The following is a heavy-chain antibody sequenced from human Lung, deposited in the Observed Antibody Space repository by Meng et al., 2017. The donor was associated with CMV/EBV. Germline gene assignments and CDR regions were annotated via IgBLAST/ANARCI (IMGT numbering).Heavy chain of an antibody. V-gene: IGHV3-7*01. CDR2: IKQDGSEK. J-gene: IGHJ6*02. CDR1: GFTFSSYW. D-gene: IGHD3-10*01. CDR3: ARDLRVRGVKGGSRYYGMDV. Sequence: GGSXRLXXAASGFTFSSYWMSWVRQAPGKGLEWVANIKQDGSEKYYVDSVKGRFTISRDNAKNTLYLQMNSLRAEDTAVYYCARDLRVRGVKGGSRYYGMDVXGQGXTVTVSS.